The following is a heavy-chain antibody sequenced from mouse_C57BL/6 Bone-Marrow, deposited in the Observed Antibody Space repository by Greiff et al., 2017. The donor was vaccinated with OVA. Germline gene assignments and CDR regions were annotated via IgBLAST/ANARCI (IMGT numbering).Heavy chain of an antibody. J-gene: IGHJ4*01. CDR1: GYAFTNYL. Sequence: QVQLKESGAELVRPGTSVKVSCKASGYAFTNYLIEWVKQRPGQGLEWIGVINPGSGGTNYNEKFKGKATLTADKSSSTAYMQLSSLTSEDSAVYFCARSGQRYWGQGTSVTVSS. D-gene: IGHD3-1*01. CDR2: INPGSGGT. V-gene: IGHV1-54*01. CDR3: ARSGQRY.